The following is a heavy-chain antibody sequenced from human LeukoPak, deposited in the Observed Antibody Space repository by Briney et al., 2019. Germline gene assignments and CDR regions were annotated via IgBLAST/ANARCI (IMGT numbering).Heavy chain of an antibody. CDR2: IYYSGST. D-gene: IGHD1-26*01. Sequence: SETLSLTCTVSGGSISSSSYYWSWIRQPPGKGLEWIGYIYYSGSTNYNPSLKSRVTISVDTSKNQFSLKLSSVTAADTAVYYCARDGDSGSSAWFDPWGQGTLVTVSS. V-gene: IGHV4-61*05. CDR3: ARDGDSGSSAWFDP. J-gene: IGHJ5*02. CDR1: GGSISSSSYY.